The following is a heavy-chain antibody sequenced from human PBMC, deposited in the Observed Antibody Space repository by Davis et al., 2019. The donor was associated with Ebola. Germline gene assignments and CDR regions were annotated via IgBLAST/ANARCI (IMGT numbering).Heavy chain of an antibody. D-gene: IGHD3-3*01. CDR3: ASITIFGVAGNAFDI. Sequence: MPSETLSLTCTASGSTINSGDFYWSWIRQHPGTGPEWIGHISYSGHTYYNPSLKSRLTISVGTSKSHFSLKLGSVTAADTALYYCASITIFGVAGNAFDIWGQGTKVTVSS. CDR1: GSTINSGDFY. J-gene: IGHJ3*02. V-gene: IGHV4-31*03. CDR2: ISYSGHT.